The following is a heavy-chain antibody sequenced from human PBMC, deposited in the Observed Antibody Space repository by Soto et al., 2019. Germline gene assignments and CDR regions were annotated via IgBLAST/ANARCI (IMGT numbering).Heavy chain of an antibody. CDR2: VFHTGGT. D-gene: IGHD6-19*01. J-gene: IGHJ4*02. V-gene: IGHV4-4*02. CDR1: SDSIAGENW. Sequence: QVQLQESGPGLVKPSATLSLTCTVSSDSIAGENWWSWVRQPPGLGLEWIGEVFHTGGTNYNPSLKSRVTLEVDKSKNQFSLNLISATAADTAVYYCARVFSSGSGWMYYFDFWGQGTLVSVSS. CDR3: ARVFSSGSGWMYYFDF.